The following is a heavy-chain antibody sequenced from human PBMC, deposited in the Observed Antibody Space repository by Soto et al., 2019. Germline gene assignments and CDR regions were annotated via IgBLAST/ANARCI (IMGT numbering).Heavy chain of an antibody. Sequence: SETLSLTCAVSGGSVSSTNWWSWVRQSPGKGLEWIGDIYHIGTTNYNPSLRGRVTISVDKSNNQFSLTLKYVTAEDTAVYYCALSHTVTTDYWGQGTLVTVSS. CDR1: GGSVSSTNW. J-gene: IGHJ4*02. V-gene: IGHV4-4*02. CDR3: ALSHTVTTDY. D-gene: IGHD4-17*01. CDR2: IYHIGTT.